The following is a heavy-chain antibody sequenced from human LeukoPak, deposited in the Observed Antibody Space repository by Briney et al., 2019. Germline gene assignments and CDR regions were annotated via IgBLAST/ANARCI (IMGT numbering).Heavy chain of an antibody. CDR1: EFTFSTYC. J-gene: IGHJ3*02. D-gene: IGHD2-15*01. CDR2: INSDGTNT. V-gene: IGHV3-74*01. Sequence: PGGSLRLSCAASEFTFSTYCMHWVRQAPGKGLVWVSRINSDGTNTDYADSMKGRFTISRDNAKNSLYLQMNSLRAEDTAVYYCARDVSIVEVAFDIWGQGTMVTISS. CDR3: ARDVSIVEVAFDI.